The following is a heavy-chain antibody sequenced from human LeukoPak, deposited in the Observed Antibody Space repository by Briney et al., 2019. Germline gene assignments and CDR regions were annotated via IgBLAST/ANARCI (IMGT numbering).Heavy chain of an antibody. CDR3: ARLMSVAAAWFDP. D-gene: IGHD6-13*01. Sequence: GGSLRLSCAASGFSFSSYWMHWVRQTPGRGLMWVSRINSDGSSTTYADSVKGRFTISRDNARNTLYLQMNSLRAEDTAVYYCARLMSVAAAWFDPWGQGTLVTVSS. CDR2: INSDGSST. CDR1: GFSFSSYW. V-gene: IGHV3-74*01. J-gene: IGHJ5*02.